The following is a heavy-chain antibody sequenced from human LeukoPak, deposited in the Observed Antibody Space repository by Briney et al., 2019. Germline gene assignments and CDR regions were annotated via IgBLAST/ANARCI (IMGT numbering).Heavy chain of an antibody. D-gene: IGHD4-17*01. V-gene: IGHV4-34*01. CDR1: GGSFSGYY. CDR2: INHSGST. Sequence: PSETLSLTCAVYGGSFSGYYWSWIRQPPGKGLEWMGEINHSGSTNYNPSLKSRVTISVDTSKNQFSLKLSSVTVADTAVYYCAKPIPSYGDYSDYWGQGTLVTVSS. CDR3: AKPIPSYGDYSDY. J-gene: IGHJ4*02.